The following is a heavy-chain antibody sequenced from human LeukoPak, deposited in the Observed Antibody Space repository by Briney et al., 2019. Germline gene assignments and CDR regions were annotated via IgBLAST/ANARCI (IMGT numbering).Heavy chain of an antibody. CDR3: AREGMLLRYFDWLFVPDALDI. CDR1: GGSMSNYY. D-gene: IGHD3-9*01. Sequence: SESLSLTCTVSGGSMSNYYWTWIRQPPGKGLEWIGYIYYTGSINYNPSLKSRVTISVDKSKNQFSLKLSSVTAADTAVYYCAREGMLLRYFDWLFVPDALDIWGQGTMATVSS. J-gene: IGHJ3*02. CDR2: IYYTGSI. V-gene: IGHV4-59*12.